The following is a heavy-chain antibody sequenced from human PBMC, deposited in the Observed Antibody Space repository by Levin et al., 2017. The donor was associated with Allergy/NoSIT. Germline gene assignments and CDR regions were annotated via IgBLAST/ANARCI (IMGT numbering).Heavy chain of an antibody. Sequence: GESLKISCAASGFTFSSYSMNWVRQAPGKGLEWVSSISSSSSYIYYADSVKGRFTISRDNAKNSLYLQMNSLRAEDTAVYYCPRGKSIAENAFDIWGQGTMVTVSS. CDR2: ISSSSSYI. V-gene: IGHV3-21*01. CDR1: GFTFSSYS. CDR3: PRGKSIAENAFDI. D-gene: IGHD6-6*01. J-gene: IGHJ3*02.